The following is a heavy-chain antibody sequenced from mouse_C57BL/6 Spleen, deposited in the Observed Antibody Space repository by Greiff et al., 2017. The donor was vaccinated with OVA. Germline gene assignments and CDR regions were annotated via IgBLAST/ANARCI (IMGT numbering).Heavy chain of an antibody. CDR2: IYPGGGYT. J-gene: IGHJ4*01. Sequence: QVHVKQSGAELVRPGTSVKMSCKASGYTFTNYWIGWAKQRPGHGLEWIGDIYPGGGYTNYNEKFKGKATLTADKSSSTAYMQFSSLTSEDSAIYYCARTGHYYAMDYWGQGTSVTVSS. V-gene: IGHV1-63*01. D-gene: IGHD3-1*01. CDR1: GYTFTNYW. CDR3: ARTGHYYAMDY.